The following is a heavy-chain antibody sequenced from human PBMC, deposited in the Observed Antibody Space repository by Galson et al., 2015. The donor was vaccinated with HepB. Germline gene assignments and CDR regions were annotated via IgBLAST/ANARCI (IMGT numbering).Heavy chain of an antibody. CDR3: AVEGAGWELLRGAGWFDP. D-gene: IGHD1-26*01. CDR1: GSTFTSYG. V-gene: IGHV1-18*04. J-gene: IGHJ5*02. Sequence: QSGAEVKKPGASVKVSCKASGSTFTSYGISWVRQAPGQGLEWMGWISAYNGNTNYAQKLQGRVTMTTDTSTSTAYMELRSLRSDDAAVYYLAVEGAGWELLRGAGWFDPWGQGTLVTVSS. CDR2: ISAYNGNT.